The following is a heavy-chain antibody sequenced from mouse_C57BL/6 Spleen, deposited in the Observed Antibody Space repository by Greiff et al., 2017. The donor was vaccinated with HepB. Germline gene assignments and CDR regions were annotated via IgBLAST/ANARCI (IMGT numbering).Heavy chain of an antibody. CDR1: GYSFTGYF. D-gene: IGHD2-4*01. J-gene: IGHJ4*01. V-gene: IGHV1-20*01. CDR3: ARWGDYDVDYYAMDY. Sequence: VHVKQSGPELVKPGDSVKISCKASGYSFTGYFMNWVMQSHGKSLEWIGRINPYNGDTFYNQKFKGKATLTVDKSSSTAHMELRSLTSEDSAVYYCARWGDYDVDYYAMDYWGQGTSVTVSS. CDR2: INPYNGDT.